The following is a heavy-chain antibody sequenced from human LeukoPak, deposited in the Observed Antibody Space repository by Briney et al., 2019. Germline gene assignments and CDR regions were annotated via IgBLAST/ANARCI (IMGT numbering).Heavy chain of an antibody. CDR3: ARGMAVGYDYNWFDS. D-gene: IGHD5-12*01. Sequence: SETLSLTCTVSGGSISTYIWSWIRQTAGKGLEWIGRIPDSGSTRYNPSLKSRLTMSVDTSKNQFSLKLDSVTAADTAVYFCARGMAVGYDYNWFDSWGPGTLVTVSS. CDR1: GGSISTYI. CDR2: IPDSGST. V-gene: IGHV4-4*07. J-gene: IGHJ5*01.